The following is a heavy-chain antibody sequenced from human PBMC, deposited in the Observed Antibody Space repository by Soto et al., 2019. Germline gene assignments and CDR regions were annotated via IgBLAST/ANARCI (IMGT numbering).Heavy chain of an antibody. V-gene: IGHV4-31*03. Sequence: QVQLQESGPGLVKPSQTLSLTCTVSGGSISSGGYYWSWIRQHPGKGLEWIGYIYYSGSTYYNPSLKSRVTISVDTSKNQFSLKLSSVTAADTAVYYCARGNLWFGELFCMDVWGQGTTVTVSS. CDR1: GGSISSGGYY. CDR3: ARGNLWFGELFCMDV. J-gene: IGHJ6*02. CDR2: IYYSGST. D-gene: IGHD3-10*01.